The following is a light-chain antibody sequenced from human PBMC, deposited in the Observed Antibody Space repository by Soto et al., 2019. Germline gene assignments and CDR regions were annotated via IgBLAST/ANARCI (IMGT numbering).Light chain of an antibody. CDR3: LQDYGYPRT. Sequence: AIQMTQSPSSLSASVGDRVTITCRASQGIRNDLAWYQQKPGHAPKLLLYASSNLQGGVPSRFSGSGSGTDFTLTISSLQPEDFATYYCLQDYGYPRTFGQGTEVEIK. CDR1: QGIRND. V-gene: IGKV1-6*01. CDR2: ASS. J-gene: IGKJ1*01.